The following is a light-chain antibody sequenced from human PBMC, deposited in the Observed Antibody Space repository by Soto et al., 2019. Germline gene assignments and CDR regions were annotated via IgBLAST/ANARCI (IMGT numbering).Light chain of an antibody. Sequence: QSVLTQPPSVSGAPGQRVTISCTGSSSNIGAGYDVHWYQQLPGTAPKLLIYGNSNRPSGVPDRFSGSKSGTSASLAITGLQTEDEADYYCQSYDGSLRGVVFGGGTELTVL. CDR1: SSNIGAGYD. CDR2: GNS. CDR3: QSYDGSLRGVV. V-gene: IGLV1-40*01. J-gene: IGLJ2*01.